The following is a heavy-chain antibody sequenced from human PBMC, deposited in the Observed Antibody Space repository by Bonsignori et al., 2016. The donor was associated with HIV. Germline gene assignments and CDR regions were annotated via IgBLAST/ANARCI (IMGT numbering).Heavy chain of an antibody. D-gene: IGHD6-19*01. J-gene: IGHJ4*02. V-gene: IGHV3-48*03. Sequence: WIRQPPGKGLEWVSYISSSGSTIYYADSVKGRFTISRDNAKNSLYLQMNSLRAEDTAVYYCAREGYSSGWYDYWGQGTLVTVSS. CDR3: AREGYSSGWYDY. CDR2: ISSSGSTI.